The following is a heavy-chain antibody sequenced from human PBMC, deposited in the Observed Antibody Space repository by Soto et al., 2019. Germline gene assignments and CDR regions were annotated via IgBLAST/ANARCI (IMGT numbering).Heavy chain of an antibody. CDR1: GYTFTSYD. CDR3: ERGEWELSY. V-gene: IGHV1-8*01. J-gene: IGHJ4*02. CDR2: MSPNSGNT. Sequence: QVQLVQSGAVVKKPGASVKVSCNISGYTFTSYDVNWVRQATGQGPEWMGWMSPNSGNTGYAQSFQGRVTMTRDTSISTAYMELSSLRSDDTAIYYCERGEWELSYWGQGTLVTVSS. D-gene: IGHD1-26*01.